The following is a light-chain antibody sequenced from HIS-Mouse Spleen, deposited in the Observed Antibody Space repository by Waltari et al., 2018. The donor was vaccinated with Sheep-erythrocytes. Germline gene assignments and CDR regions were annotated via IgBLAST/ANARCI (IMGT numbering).Light chain of an antibody. CDR1: SIDVGGSNH. Sequence: QSALTQPRSVSGSPAQPVTLPCTGTSIDVGGSNHVSWYQQHPGKAPKLMIYDVSKRPSGVPDRFSGSKSGNTASLTISGLQAEDEADYYCCSYAGSYNHVFATGTKVTVL. V-gene: IGLV2-11*01. CDR2: DVS. CDR3: CSYAGSYNHV. J-gene: IGLJ1*01.